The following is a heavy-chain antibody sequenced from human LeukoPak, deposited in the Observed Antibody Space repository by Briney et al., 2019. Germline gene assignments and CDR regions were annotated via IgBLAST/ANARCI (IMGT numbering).Heavy chain of an antibody. J-gene: IGHJ5*02. CDR2: INNSGST. CDR3: ARGRAYCGGDCYSSRKKSWFDP. CDR1: Y. V-gene: IGHV4-34*01. Sequence: YWSWIRQPPGKGLEWIGEINNSGSTNYNPSLKSRVTISVDTSKNQFSLKLSSVTAADTAVYYCARGRAYCGGDCYSSRKKSWFDPWGQGTLVTVSS. D-gene: IGHD2-21*02.